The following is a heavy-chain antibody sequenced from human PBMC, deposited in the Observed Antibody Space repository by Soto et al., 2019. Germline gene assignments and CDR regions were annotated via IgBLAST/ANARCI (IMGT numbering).Heavy chain of an antibody. D-gene: IGHD2-15*01. V-gene: IGHV3-23*01. CDR1: GFTFSSYA. CDR3: AKGPPMKGPLGYCSGGSCYRGPLTPEYYFDY. J-gene: IGHJ4*02. CDR2: ISGSGGST. Sequence: GGSLRLSCAASGFTFSSYAMSWVRQAPGKGLEWVSAISGSGGSTYYADSVKGRFTISRDNSKNTLYLQMNSLRAEDTAVYYCAKGPPMKGPLGYCSGGSCYRGPLTPEYYFDYWGQGTLVTVSS.